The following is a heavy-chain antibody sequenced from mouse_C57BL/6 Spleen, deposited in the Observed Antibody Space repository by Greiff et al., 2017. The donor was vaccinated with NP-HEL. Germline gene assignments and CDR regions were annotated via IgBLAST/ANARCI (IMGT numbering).Heavy chain of an antibody. V-gene: IGHV5-16*01. CDR3: ARVRYPYWYFDV. Sequence: EVQLVESEGGLVQPGSSMKLSCTASGFTFSDYYMAWVRQVPEKGLEWVANINYDGSSTYYLDSLKSRFIISRDNAKNILYLQMSSLKSEDTATYYCARVRYPYWYFDVWGTGTTVTVSS. D-gene: IGHD1-1*01. CDR2: INYDGSST. J-gene: IGHJ1*03. CDR1: GFTFSDYY.